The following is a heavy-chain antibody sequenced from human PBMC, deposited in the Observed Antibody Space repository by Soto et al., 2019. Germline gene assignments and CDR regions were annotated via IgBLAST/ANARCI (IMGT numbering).Heavy chain of an antibody. J-gene: IGHJ4*02. D-gene: IGHD5-18*01. CDR2: ISGSGDGT. V-gene: IGHV3-23*01. CDR3: AGPGYSSQDY. CDR1: GFTFSSFA. Sequence: EVQLLESGGGLVQPGGSLRLSCAASGFTFSSFALSWVRQAPGKGLVWVSAISGSGDGTDYADSVKGRFTISRDNSKNTLYLQMNSLRAEDTAVYYCAGPGYSSQDYWGQGALVTVSS.